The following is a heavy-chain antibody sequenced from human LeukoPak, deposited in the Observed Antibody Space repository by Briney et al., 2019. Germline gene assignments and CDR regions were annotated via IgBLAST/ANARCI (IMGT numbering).Heavy chain of an antibody. J-gene: IGHJ4*02. CDR3: MSMSVQNCFGDCYGRS. CDR2: IRTKTNNYAT. V-gene: IGHV3-73*01. CDR1: GFNFSGSA. Sequence: GGSLRLSCAASGFNFSGSAMHWVRQASGRGLEWVGRIRTKTNNYATAYAASVNGRFTVSRDVSKNTAYLQMNSLRTEDTAIYYCMSMSVQNCFGDCYGRSWGQGTLVTVSS. D-gene: IGHD2-21*01.